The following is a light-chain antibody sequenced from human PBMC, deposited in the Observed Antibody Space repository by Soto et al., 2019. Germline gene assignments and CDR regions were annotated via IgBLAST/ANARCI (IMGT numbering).Light chain of an antibody. J-gene: IGKJ1*01. V-gene: IGKV3-20*01. Sequence: VSVSPWERPTLSCRASQSVSSNLAWYQQKPGQAPRLLIYGASSRATGIPDRFSGSGSGTDFTLTISRLEPEDFAVYYCQQYGSSGTFGQGTKVDIK. CDR1: QSVSSN. CDR2: GAS. CDR3: QQYGSSGT.